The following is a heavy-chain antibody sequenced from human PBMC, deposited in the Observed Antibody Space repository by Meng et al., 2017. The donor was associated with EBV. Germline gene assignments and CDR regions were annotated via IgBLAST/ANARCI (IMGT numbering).Heavy chain of an antibody. J-gene: IGHJ5*02. Sequence: QGVQSGAEVKKRVASVKVSCKASGYTFTGYYMHWVRQAPGQWLEWMGRINPNSGGTNYAQKFQGRVTMTRDTSISTAYMELSRLRSDDTAVYYCAKGADLAAAGTFWFDPWGQGTLVTVSS. CDR2: INPNSGGT. D-gene: IGHD6-13*01. CDR3: AKGADLAAAGTFWFDP. CDR1: GYTFTGYY. V-gene: IGHV1-2*06.